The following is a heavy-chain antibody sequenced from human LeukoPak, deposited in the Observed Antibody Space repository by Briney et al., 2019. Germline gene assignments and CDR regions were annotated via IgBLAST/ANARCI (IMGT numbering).Heavy chain of an antibody. CDR1: GFTFSSYE. CDR3: AKGHYKDIDDAFDI. CDR2: ISSSGSTI. Sequence: GGSLRLSCAASGFTFSSYEMNWVRQAPGKGLEWVSYISSSGSTIYYADSVKGRFTISRDNAKNSLYLQMNSLRAEDTAVYYCAKGHYKDIDDAFDIWGQGTMVTVSS. J-gene: IGHJ3*02. D-gene: IGHD5-12*01. V-gene: IGHV3-48*03.